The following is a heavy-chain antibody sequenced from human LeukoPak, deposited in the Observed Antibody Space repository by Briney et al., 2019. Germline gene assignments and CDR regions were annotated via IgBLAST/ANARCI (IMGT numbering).Heavy chain of an antibody. J-gene: IGHJ2*01. CDR3: AKGALVRGNHHWHFDL. CDR1: GFTFSSYA. V-gene: IGHV3-23*01. CDR2: ISGSGSRT. D-gene: IGHD3-10*01. Sequence: SGGSLRLSCAASGFTFSSYAMNWVRQAPGKGLEWFSGISGSGSRTYYADSVKGRFTISRDNSENTLYLQMNSLRAEDTAVYYCAKGALVRGNHHWHFDLWGRGTLVTVSS.